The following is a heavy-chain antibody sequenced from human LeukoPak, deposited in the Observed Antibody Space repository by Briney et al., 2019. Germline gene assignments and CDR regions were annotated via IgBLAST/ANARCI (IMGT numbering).Heavy chain of an antibody. J-gene: IGHJ4*02. CDR3: ATLTSHSSGYPYYFDY. CDR2: FDPEDGET. V-gene: IGHV1-24*01. CDR1: GYTLTELS. Sequence: ASVKVSCKVSGYTLTELSMHWVRQAPGKGREWMGGFDPEDGETIYAQKFQGRVTMTEDTSTDTAYMELSSLRSEDTAVYYCATLTSHSSGYPYYFDYWGQGTLVTVSS. D-gene: IGHD3-22*01.